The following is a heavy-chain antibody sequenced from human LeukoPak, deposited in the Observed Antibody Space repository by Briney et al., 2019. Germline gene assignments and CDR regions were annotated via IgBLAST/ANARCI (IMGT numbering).Heavy chain of an antibody. CDR1: GGSFSGYY. CDR3: ARGELRYFDWLLRGTYFDY. Sequence: KPSETLSLTCAVYGGSFSGYYWSWIRQPPGKGLEWIGEINHSGSTNYNLSLKSRVTISVDASKNQFSLKLSSVTAADTAVYYCARGELRYFDWLLRGTYFDYWGQGTLVTVSS. D-gene: IGHD3-9*01. CDR2: INHSGST. J-gene: IGHJ4*02. V-gene: IGHV4-34*01.